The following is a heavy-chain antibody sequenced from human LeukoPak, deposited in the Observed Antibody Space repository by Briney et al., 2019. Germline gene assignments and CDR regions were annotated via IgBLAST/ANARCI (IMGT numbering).Heavy chain of an antibody. V-gene: IGHV1-2*02. CDR1: GYTFTGYY. CDR3: ARDIGEKRITMVRGVRRSNWFDP. J-gene: IGHJ5*02. D-gene: IGHD3-10*01. CDR2: INPNSGGT. Sequence: ASVKVSCKASGYTFTGYYMHWVRQAPGQGLEWMGWINPNSGGTNYAQKFQGRVTMTRDTSISTAYMELSRLRSDDTAVYYCARDIGEKRITMVRGVRRSNWFDPWGQGTLVTVSS.